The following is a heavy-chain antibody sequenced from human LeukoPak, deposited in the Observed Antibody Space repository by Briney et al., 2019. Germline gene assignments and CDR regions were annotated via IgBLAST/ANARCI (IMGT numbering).Heavy chain of an antibody. CDR3: AKDLADYYDSSGYYCGFDY. CDR1: GFNFSSYA. CDR2: ISGSGGST. D-gene: IGHD3-22*01. Sequence: PGGSLRLSCAASGFNFSSYAMSWVRQAPGKGLEWVSAISGSGGSTYYADSVKGRFTISRDNSKNTLYLQMNSLRAEDTAVYYCAKDLADYYDSSGYYCGFDYWGQGTLVTVSS. J-gene: IGHJ4*02. V-gene: IGHV3-23*01.